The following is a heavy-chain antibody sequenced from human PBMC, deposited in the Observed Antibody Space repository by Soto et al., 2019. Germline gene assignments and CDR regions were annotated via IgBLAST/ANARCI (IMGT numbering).Heavy chain of an antibody. CDR2: IYRTGST. CDR1: GASFTGNDW. D-gene: IGHD1-7*01. J-gene: IGHJ4*02. Sequence: SETLSLTCAVSGASFTGNDWWTWVRQPPGRGLEWIGEIYRTGSTNYNPSLKSRVTISLDKSENQFSLKVTSLTAADTAVYYCASRDPGTSVDYWGQGTLVTVSS. V-gene: IGHV4-4*02. CDR3: ASRDPGTSVDY.